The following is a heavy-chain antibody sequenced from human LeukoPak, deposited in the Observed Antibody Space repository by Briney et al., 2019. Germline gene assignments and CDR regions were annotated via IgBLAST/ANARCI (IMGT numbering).Heavy chain of an antibody. V-gene: IGHV4-30-2*01. D-gene: IGHD3-10*01. CDR3: ARGGGFYGSGTTHFDY. CDR2: IFHNGNT. Sequence: PSETLFLTCAVSGGSISSGTYSWSWIRQPPGKGLEWIGYIFHNGNTHYNPSLKSRVTVSIDKSKNQLSLRLSSVTAADTAVYFCARGGGFYGSGTTHFDYWGQGTLVTVSS. CDR1: GGSISSGTYS. J-gene: IGHJ4*02.